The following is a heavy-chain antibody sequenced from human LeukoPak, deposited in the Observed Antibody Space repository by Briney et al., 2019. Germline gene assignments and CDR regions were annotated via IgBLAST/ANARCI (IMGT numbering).Heavy chain of an antibody. D-gene: IGHD2-2*01. CDR3: MRGTDCSATTCYPLSAFDS. CDR1: GFIFSDFG. V-gene: IGHV3-21*04. Sequence: GGSLRLSCVASGFIFSDFGMNWVRQVPGKGLEWVAFISSRGTSTFYAESVKGRFTISRDTGKKSLDLQMTSLRVEDTAAYYCMRGTDCSATTCYPLSAFDSWGQGTLVTVSS. CDR2: ISSRGTST. J-gene: IGHJ4*02.